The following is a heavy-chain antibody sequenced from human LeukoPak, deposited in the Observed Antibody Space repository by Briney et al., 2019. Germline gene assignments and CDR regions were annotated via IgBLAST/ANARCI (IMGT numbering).Heavy chain of an antibody. CDR2: ISRSGSTI. D-gene: IGHD1-26*01. CDR1: GFTFSNYE. CDR3: ARGGSYLSAFDI. Sequence: GGSLRLSCAASGFTFSNYEMNWVRQAPGKGLEWVSYISRSGSTIYYADSVKGRFTISRDNAKNSLYMQMNSLRAEDTAVYYCARGGSYLSAFDIWGQGTMVTVSS. J-gene: IGHJ3*02. V-gene: IGHV3-48*03.